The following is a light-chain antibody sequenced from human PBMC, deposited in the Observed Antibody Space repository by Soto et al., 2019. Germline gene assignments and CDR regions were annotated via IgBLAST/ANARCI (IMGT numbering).Light chain of an antibody. J-gene: IGLJ1*01. V-gene: IGLV2-14*01. CDR3: SSYTSTNTYV. CDR2: EVT. Sequence: QSALTQPASVSGSPGQSITIACTGTSTDVGGYNFVSWYQQHPMKAPRLIIYEVTKRPSGVSARFSGSKSANTASLTISGLQAEDEADYYCSSYTSTNTYVFGTGTEVTGL. CDR1: STDVGGYNF.